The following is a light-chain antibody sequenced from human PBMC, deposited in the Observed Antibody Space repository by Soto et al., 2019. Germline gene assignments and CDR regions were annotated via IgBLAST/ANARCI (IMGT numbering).Light chain of an antibody. V-gene: IGKV3-20*01. Sequence: EIVWTQSPGTRSLSPGERATLSCRASQSVSSSYLAWYQQKPGQAPRLLIYGASSRATGIPDRFSGSGSGTDFTLTISRLEPEDFAVYYCQQYGSSSTFGQGTKVDIK. CDR3: QQYGSSST. J-gene: IGKJ1*01. CDR2: GAS. CDR1: QSVSSSY.